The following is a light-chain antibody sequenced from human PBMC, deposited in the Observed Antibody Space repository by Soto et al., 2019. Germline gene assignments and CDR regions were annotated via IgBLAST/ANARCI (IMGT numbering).Light chain of an antibody. V-gene: IGKV3-15*01. CDR3: QQYFDWPLT. J-gene: IGKJ4*01. Sequence: EIVMTQSPATLSVSPGEGVTRSCRASQSIIDNLAWYQQKPGQTPRLLIYDVYSRASGIPARFSGSSSGTDYTLTISSLQSEDSAVYYCQQYFDWPLTFGGGTDVEI. CDR1: QSIIDN. CDR2: DVY.